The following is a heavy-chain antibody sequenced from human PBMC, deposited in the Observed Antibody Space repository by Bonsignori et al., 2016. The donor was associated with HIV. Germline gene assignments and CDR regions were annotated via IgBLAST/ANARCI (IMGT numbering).Heavy chain of an antibody. J-gene: IGHJ4*01. D-gene: IGHD1-26*01. Sequence: QVQLVQSGAEVMKPGASVRLSCKTSGDIFSRHYMHWVRQAPGQGLEWMGLSNPSDSSTDYAQKFRGRVTITRDTSTSTVYMELYSLGSDDTAVYYCAREAVGTSEDFD. CDR3: AREAVGTSEDFD. V-gene: IGHV1-46*01. CDR1: GDIFSRHY. CDR2: SNPSDSST.